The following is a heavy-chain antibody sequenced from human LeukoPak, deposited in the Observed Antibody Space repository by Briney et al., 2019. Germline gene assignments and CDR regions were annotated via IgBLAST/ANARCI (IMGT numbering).Heavy chain of an antibody. J-gene: IGHJ4*02. CDR1: GYSFTSYW. D-gene: IGHD3-10*01. V-gene: IGHV5-51*01. Sequence: GESLKISCKGSGYSFTSYWIGRVRQMPGKGLEWMGIIYPGDSDTRYSPSFQGQVTISADKSISTAYLQWSSLKASDTAMYYCARHSEGHPPWITMVRGDSHLDYWGQGPLVTVSS. CDR3: ARHSEGHPPWITMVRGDSHLDY. CDR2: IYPGDSDT.